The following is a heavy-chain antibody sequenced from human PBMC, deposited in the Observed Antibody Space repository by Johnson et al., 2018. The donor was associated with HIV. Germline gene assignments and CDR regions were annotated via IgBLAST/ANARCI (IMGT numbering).Heavy chain of an antibody. Sequence: VQLVESGGGLVQPGGSLRLSCEASGFIFRNYWMNWVRQAPGKGLVWVARIYSDGTDTAYADSVKGRFTISRDNAKGTLYLQMNSLRAEDTAVYYCARKQWLEIPSDAFDVWGQGTMVTVSS. CDR2: IYSDGTDT. V-gene: IGHV3-74*03. CDR3: ARKQWLEIPSDAFDV. D-gene: IGHD6-19*01. CDR1: GFIFRNYW. J-gene: IGHJ3*01.